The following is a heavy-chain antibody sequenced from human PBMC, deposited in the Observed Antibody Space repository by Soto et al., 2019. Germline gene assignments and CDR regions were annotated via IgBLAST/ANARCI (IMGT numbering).Heavy chain of an antibody. D-gene: IGHD5-18*01. CDR1: GGSVTSDEDY. V-gene: IGHV4-30-4*01. J-gene: IGHJ4*02. CDR2: ISNSGST. Sequence: SETLSLTCTVSGGSVTSDEDYWTWIRQSPGKGLEWIGYISNSGSTGYNPSLKTRLSVSVDRSKNQFTLRLTSVTAADTAVYFCATESGSTYGYFDHWGQGTQVTVS. CDR3: ATESGSTYGYFDH.